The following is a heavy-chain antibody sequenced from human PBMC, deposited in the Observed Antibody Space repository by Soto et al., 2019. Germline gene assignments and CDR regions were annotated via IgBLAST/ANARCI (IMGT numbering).Heavy chain of an antibody. CDR3: ASYYDSSGPDAFDI. V-gene: IGHV1-69*13. J-gene: IGHJ3*02. Sequence: SVKVSCKASGGTFSSYAISWVRQAPGQGLEWMGGIIPIFGTAKYAQKFQGRVTITADESTSTAYMELSSLRSEDTAVYYCASYYDSSGPDAFDIWGQGTMVTVSS. CDR2: IIPIFGTA. CDR1: GGTFSSYA. D-gene: IGHD3-22*01.